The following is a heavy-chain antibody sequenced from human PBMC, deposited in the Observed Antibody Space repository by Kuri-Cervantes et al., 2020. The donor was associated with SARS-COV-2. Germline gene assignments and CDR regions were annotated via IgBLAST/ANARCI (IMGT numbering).Heavy chain of an antibody. CDR1: GFTFSSYS. CDR3: ARDGSRYSTSSLNYYYYMDV. D-gene: IGHD6-6*01. CDR2: ISSSSNYI. J-gene: IGHJ6*03. Sequence: GESLKISCAASGFTFSSYSMNWVRQAPGKGLEWVSFISSSSNYIYYADSLKGQFTISRDNAKNSLYLQMNSPRAEDTAVYYCARDGSRYSTSSLNYYYYMDVWGKGTTVTVSS. V-gene: IGHV3-21*01.